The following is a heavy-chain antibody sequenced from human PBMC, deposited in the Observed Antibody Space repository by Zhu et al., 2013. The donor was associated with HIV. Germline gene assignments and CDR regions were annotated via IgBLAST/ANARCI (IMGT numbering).Heavy chain of an antibody. Sequence: QVQLVQSGTEVKKPGSSVTISCNASGGSFRNNAVSWVRQAPGQGLEWMGGIIPMFQSGVYAQKFEGRVIITADTSTSTLELSSLRSDDTAVYYCARDCPGTCRPNYYYYMDVWGKGTTVTVSS. J-gene: IGHJ6*03. CDR3: ARDCPGTCRPNYYYYMDV. V-gene: IGHV1-69*06. CDR2: IIPMFQSG. CDR1: GGSFRNNA.